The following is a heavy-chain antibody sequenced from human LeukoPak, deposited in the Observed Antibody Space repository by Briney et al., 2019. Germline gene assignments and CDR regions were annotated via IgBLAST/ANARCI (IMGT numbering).Heavy chain of an antibody. Sequence: GESLKISCKGSGYSFPSYWIAWVRQMPGKGLEWMGIIYPGDSDTRNSPSFQGQVTISVDKSISTAYLHWSSLKASDTAVYYCARGLGSYFDYWGQGTLVTVSS. CDR2: IYPGDSDT. D-gene: IGHD6-19*01. V-gene: IGHV5-51*01. J-gene: IGHJ4*02. CDR3: ARGLGSYFDY. CDR1: GYSFPSYW.